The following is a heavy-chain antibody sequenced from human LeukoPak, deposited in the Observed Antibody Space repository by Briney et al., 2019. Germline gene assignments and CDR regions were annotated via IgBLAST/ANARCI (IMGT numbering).Heavy chain of an antibody. V-gene: IGHV1-69*04. CDR2: IIPILGIA. Sequence: SVKVSCKASVGTFSSYAISWVRQAPGQGLEWMGRIIPILGIANYAQKFQGRVTITADKSTSTAYMELSSLRSEDTAVYYCTSRITGTTNDYYYYGMDVWGQGTTVTVSS. CDR1: VGTFSSYA. CDR3: TSRITGTTNDYYYYGMDV. D-gene: IGHD1/OR15-1a*01. J-gene: IGHJ6*02.